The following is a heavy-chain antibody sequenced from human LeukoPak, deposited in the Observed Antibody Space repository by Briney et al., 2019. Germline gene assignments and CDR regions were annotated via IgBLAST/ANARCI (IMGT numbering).Heavy chain of an antibody. V-gene: IGHV3-48*03. CDR1: GFTLRSYE. D-gene: IGHD5-18*01. Sequence: GGSRRLSCAASGFTLRSYEMNWVRQAPGKGLEWVSYISSSGSIIYYADFVKGRFTISRHNAKNSLYLQMNSLRAEDTAVYYCARGGGYRYGYEDYWGQGTLVTVSS. J-gene: IGHJ4*02. CDR3: ARGGGYRYGYEDY. CDR2: ISSSGSII.